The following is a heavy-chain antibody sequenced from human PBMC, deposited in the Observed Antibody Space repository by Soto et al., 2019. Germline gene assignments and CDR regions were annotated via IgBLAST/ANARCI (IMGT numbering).Heavy chain of an antibody. CDR2: IYHSGST. V-gene: IGHV4-4*02. CDR1: GGSISSSNW. CDR3: ARAPGNDYGDYWVKGAFYS. Sequence: QVQLQESGPGLVKPSGTLSLTCAVSGGSISSSNWWSWVRQPPGKGLEWIGEIYHSGSTNYNPSLKSRVTISVDKSKNQFSLKLSSVTAADTAVYYCARAPGNDYGDYWVKGAFYSWGQGTLVTVSS. D-gene: IGHD4-17*01. J-gene: IGHJ5*01.